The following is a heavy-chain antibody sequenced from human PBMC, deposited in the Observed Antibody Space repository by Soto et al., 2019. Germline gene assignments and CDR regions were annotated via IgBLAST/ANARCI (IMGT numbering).Heavy chain of an antibody. Sequence: SETLSLTCAVYGGSFSGYYWSWIRQPPGKGLEWIGEINHSGSTNYNPSLKSRVTISVDTSKNKFSLKLSSVTAADTAVYYCARSRVVPAPNYYYYGMDVWGQGTTVTVSS. D-gene: IGHD2-2*01. V-gene: IGHV4-34*01. J-gene: IGHJ6*02. CDR1: GGSFSGYY. CDR3: ARSRVVPAPNYYYYGMDV. CDR2: INHSGST.